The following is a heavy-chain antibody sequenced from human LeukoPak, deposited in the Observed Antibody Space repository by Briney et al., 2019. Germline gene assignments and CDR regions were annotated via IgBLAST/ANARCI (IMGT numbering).Heavy chain of an antibody. V-gene: IGHV1-69*04. CDR1: GGTFSSYA. J-gene: IGHJ3*02. D-gene: IGHD6-19*01. CDR3: ARRAGNDAFDI. Sequence: SVKVSCKASGGTFSSYAISWVRQAPGQGLEWMGRIIPNLGIANYAQKFQGRVTITADKSTSTAYMELSSLRSEDTAVYYCARRAGNDAFDIWGQGTMVTVSS. CDR2: IIPNLGIA.